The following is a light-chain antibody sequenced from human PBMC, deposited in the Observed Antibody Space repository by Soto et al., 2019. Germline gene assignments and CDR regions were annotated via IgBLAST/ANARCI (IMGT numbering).Light chain of an antibody. CDR1: QSVLYNSDNKNY. J-gene: IGKJ1*01. CDR2: WES. CDR3: QQYYSTPRT. V-gene: IGKV4-1*01. Sequence: DIVMTQSPDSLAVSLGERASINCKSSQSVLYNSDNKNYLAWYQQKSGQPPKLLIYWESTRESWVPDRFSGSGTGTDFTLTIGSLHAEDVAIIYCQQYYSTPRTFGQGTKVEIK.